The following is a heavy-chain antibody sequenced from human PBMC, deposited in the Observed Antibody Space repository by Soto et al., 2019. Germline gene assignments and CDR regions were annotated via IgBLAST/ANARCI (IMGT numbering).Heavy chain of an antibody. V-gene: IGHV5-10-1*01. J-gene: IGHJ6*02. D-gene: IGHD5-18*01. CDR1: GYSFTSYW. CDR3: ASLPVDTDIYYYGMDV. Sequence: GESLKISCKGSGYSFTSYWISWVRQMPGKGLEWMGRIDPSDSYTNYSPSFQGHVTISADKSISTAYLQWSSLKASDTAMYYCASLPVDTDIYYYGMDVWGQGTTVTV. CDR2: IDPSDSYT.